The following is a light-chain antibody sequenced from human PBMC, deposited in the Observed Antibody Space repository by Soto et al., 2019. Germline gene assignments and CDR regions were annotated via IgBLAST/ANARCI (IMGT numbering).Light chain of an antibody. Sequence: QSVLTQPPSASGSPGQSVTLSCTGTSSDVGGYNYVSWYQQHPGKAPKLMIYEVSKRPSGVPFRFSASKSANTASLTVSGLQAEDEADYYCCSYAGSNSWVFGGGTKLTVL. V-gene: IGLV2-8*01. CDR2: EVS. J-gene: IGLJ3*02. CDR3: CSYAGSNSWV. CDR1: SSDVGGYNY.